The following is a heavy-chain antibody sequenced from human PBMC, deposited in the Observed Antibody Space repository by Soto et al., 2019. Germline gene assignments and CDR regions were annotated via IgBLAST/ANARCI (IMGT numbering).Heavy chain of an antibody. Sequence: PAGSLRLSCAVSGFSVAGYAYHWCRQPPGKDLEWVSGISWHTGSIGYADSVKGRFTISRDNAKNSLYLQLSSLRAEDTALYYWAKGLHFVEVTGNPSGHWLDPWGQGALVTVSS. CDR3: AKGLHFVEVTGNPSGHWLDP. CDR1: GFSVAGYA. J-gene: IGHJ5*01. D-gene: IGHD2-21*02. V-gene: IGHV3-9*01. CDR2: ISWHTGSI.